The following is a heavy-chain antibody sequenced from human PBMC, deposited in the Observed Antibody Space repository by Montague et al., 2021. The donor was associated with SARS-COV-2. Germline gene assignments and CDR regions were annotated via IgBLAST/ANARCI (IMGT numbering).Heavy chain of an antibody. CDR3: VRGPRLGEFSLMVDS. J-gene: IGHJ4*02. V-gene: IGHV4-4*07. Sequence: SETLSLTCSVSGDSITNHYWSWIRQPAGKGLEWIGRMHFTGKTNFSPSFSSRLTMSADTSKNQFSLKLTSVTAADTAVYYCVRGPRLGEFSLMVDSWGQGTLVTVSS. CDR2: MHFTGKT. D-gene: IGHD3-16*02. CDR1: GDSITNHY.